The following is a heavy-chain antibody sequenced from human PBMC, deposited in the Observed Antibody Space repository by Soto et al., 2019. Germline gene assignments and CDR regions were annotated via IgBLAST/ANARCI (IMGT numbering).Heavy chain of an antibody. CDR2: INAGNGNT. D-gene: IGHD3-10*01. CDR1: GYTFTSYA. V-gene: IGHV1-3*01. CDR3: ARDRPPMVAGFDY. J-gene: IGHJ4*02. Sequence: GASVKVSCKASGYTFTSYAMHWVRQAPGQRLEWMGWINAGNGNTKYSQKFQGRVTITRDTSASTAYMELSSLRSEDTAVYYCARDRPPMVAGFDYWGQGTLVTVSS.